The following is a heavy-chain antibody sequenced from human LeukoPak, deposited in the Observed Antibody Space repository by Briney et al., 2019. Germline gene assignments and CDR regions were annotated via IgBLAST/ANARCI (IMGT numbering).Heavy chain of an antibody. V-gene: IGHV4-31*03. CDR3: ARLLAARRSFEY. CDR1: GGSISSGDYY. J-gene: IGHJ4*02. CDR2: IYYSGGT. Sequence: SQTLSLTCTVSGGSISSGDYYWSWIRQHPGKGLEWIGYIYYSGGTYYTPSLKSRVTISVDTSKNQFSLRLSSVTAADTAVFYCARLLAARRSFEYWGQGSLVTVSS. D-gene: IGHD6-6*01.